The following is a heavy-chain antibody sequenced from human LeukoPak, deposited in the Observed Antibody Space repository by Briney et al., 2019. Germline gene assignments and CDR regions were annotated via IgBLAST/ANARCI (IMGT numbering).Heavy chain of an antibody. V-gene: IGHV4-34*01. Sequence: PSETLSLTCAVYGGSFSGYYRSWIRQPPGKGLEWIGEINHSGSTNYNPSLKSRGTISVDTSKNQFSLKLSSVTAADTAVYYCARGRGYMYCGGDCVAFDIWGQGTMVTVSS. CDR2: INHSGST. CDR3: ARGRGYMYCGGDCVAFDI. D-gene: IGHD2-21*02. J-gene: IGHJ3*02. CDR1: GGSFSGYY.